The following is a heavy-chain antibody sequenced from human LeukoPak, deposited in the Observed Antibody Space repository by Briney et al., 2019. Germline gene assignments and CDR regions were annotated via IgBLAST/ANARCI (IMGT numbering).Heavy chain of an antibody. CDR1: GGSFSGYY. CDR3: ACSARGPRAFDY. CDR2: INHSGST. J-gene: IGHJ4*02. D-gene: IGHD6-19*01. V-gene: IGHV4-34*01. Sequence: SETLSLTCAVYGGSFSGYYWSWIRQPPGKGLEWIGEINHSGSTNYNPSLKSRVTISVDTSKNQFSLKLSSVTAADTAVYYCACSARGPRAFDYWGQGTLVTVSS.